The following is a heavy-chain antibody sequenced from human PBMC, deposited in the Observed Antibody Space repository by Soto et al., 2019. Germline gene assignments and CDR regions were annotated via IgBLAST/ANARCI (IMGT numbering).Heavy chain of an antibody. CDR3: AKGARITELVGSFDN. CDR1: GFTFSSYV. Sequence: ESGGGLAQPGGSLRLSCAASGFTFSSYVMSWVRQAPGKGLEWVSTIRGTGGTTNYAESVEGRFTISRDNSKNTFFLDMSSLRADDTAVYYCAKGARITELVGSFDNWGQGTLVTVSS. D-gene: IGHD3-22*01. V-gene: IGHV3-23*01. J-gene: IGHJ4*02. CDR2: IRGTGGTT.